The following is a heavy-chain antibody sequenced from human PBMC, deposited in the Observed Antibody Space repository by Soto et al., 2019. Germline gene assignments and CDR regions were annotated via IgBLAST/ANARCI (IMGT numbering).Heavy chain of an antibody. V-gene: IGHV1-18*04. CDR3: ARVGSSWYSWFAP. D-gene: IGHD6-13*01. CDR1: GYTFTSYG. CDR2: ISAGNGNT. J-gene: IGHJ5*02. Sequence: GASVKVSCKASGYTFTSYGISWVRQAPGQGLEWMGWISAGNGNTKYSQKFQGRVTITRDTSASTAYMELSSLRSEDTAVYYCARVGSSWYSWFAPWGQGSLVTVSS.